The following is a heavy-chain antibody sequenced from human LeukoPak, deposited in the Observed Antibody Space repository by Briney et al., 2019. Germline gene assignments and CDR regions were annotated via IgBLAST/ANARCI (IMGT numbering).Heavy chain of an antibody. CDR2: ISYDGSNK. CDR1: GFTLSSYS. CDR3: ARDRGYSYGYIDY. Sequence: PGGSLRLSCAASGFTLSSYSMNWVRQAPGKGLEWVAVISYDGSNKYYADSVKGRFTISRDNSKNTLYLQMNSLRAEDTAAYYCARDRGYSYGYIDYWGQGTLVTVSS. D-gene: IGHD5-18*01. V-gene: IGHV3-30*03. J-gene: IGHJ4*02.